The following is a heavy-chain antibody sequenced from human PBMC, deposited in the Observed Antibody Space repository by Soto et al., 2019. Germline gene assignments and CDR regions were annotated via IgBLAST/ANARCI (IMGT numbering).Heavy chain of an antibody. CDR1: GDSISSDC. D-gene: IGHD1-26*01. CDR3: ARNSGSYSNAYYGMDV. V-gene: IGHV4-59*01. J-gene: IGHJ6*02. CDR2: MYYTGTT. Sequence: PSETPSLTCRVCGDSISSDCWSWIRQPPGNGLEWIGYMYYTGTTNYNPSLRSRVTISVDTSKKQFSLKLSSVTAADTAVYYCARNSGSYSNAYYGMDVWGQGTTVTVSS.